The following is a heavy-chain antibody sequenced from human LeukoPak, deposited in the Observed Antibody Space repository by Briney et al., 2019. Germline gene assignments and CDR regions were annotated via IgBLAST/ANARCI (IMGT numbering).Heavy chain of an antibody. CDR3: ARDRGYDFWSGSFDL. Sequence: PGGSLRLSCAASGFTFNAYDMHWVRQVPGKSLEWVAAICTHGDTYYGDSMKGRFTISRDNAKKSLYLQMNCLRAGDTAVYYCARDRGYDFWSGSFDLWGRGALVTVSS. V-gene: IGHV3-13*01. CDR1: GFTFNAYD. J-gene: IGHJ2*01. D-gene: IGHD3-3*01. CDR2: ICTHGDT.